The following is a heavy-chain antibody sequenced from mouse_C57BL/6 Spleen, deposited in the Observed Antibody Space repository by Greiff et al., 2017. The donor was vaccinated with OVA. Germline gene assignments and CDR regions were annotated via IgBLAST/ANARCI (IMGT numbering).Heavy chain of an antibody. CDR1: GYAFSSSW. Sequence: QVQLQQSGPELVKPGASVKISCKASGYAFSSSWMNWVKQRPGKGLEWIGRIYPGDGDTNYNGKFKGKATLTADKSSSTAYMQLSSLTSEDSAVYFCARSYGYGFAYWGQVTLVTVSA. J-gene: IGHJ3*01. V-gene: IGHV1-82*01. D-gene: IGHD2-2*01. CDR2: IYPGDGDT. CDR3: ARSYGYGFAY.